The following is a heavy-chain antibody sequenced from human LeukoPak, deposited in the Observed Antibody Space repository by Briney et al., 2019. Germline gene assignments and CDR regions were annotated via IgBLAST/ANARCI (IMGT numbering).Heavy chain of an antibody. CDR1: GYTFTSYG. J-gene: IGHJ4*02. V-gene: IGHV1-18*04. CDR2: ISAYNGNT. D-gene: IGHD3-9*01. CDR3: ARDNRRGDYDILTGYNHYFDY. Sequence: ASVKVSCKASGYTFTSYGISWVRQAPGQGLEWMGWISAYNGNTNYAQKLQGRVTMTTDTSTSTAYMELRSLRSDDTAVYYCARDNRRGDYDILTGYNHYFDYWGQGTLVTVSS.